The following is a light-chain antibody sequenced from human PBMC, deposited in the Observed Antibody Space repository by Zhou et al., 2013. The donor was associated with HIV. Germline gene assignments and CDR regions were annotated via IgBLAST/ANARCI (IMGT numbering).Light chain of an antibody. V-gene: IGKV1-39*01. CDR1: QSISSY. CDR3: QKYNSVPRT. Sequence: DIQMTQSPSTLSASVGERVTITCRASQSISSYLNWYQQKPGKAPKLLIYAASSLQSGVPSRFSGSGSGTDFTLTISSLQPEDAATYYCQKYNSVPRTFGQGT. CDR2: AAS. J-gene: IGKJ1*01.